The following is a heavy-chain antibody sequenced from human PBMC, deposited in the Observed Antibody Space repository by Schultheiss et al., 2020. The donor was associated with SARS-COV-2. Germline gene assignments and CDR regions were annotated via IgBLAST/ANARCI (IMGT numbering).Heavy chain of an antibody. Sequence: ASVKVSCKASGYTFTGYYMHWVRQAPGQGLEWMGIINPNSGGTNYAQKFQGRVTMTRDTSISTAYMELSRLRSDDTAVYYCAILRGSSSSFDYWGQGTLVTVSS. CDR2: INPNSGGT. V-gene: IGHV1-2*02. J-gene: IGHJ4*02. CDR3: AILRGSSSSFDY. D-gene: IGHD6-6*01. CDR1: GYTFTGYY.